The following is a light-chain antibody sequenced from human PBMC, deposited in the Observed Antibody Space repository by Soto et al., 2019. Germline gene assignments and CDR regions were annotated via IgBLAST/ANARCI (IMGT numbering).Light chain of an antibody. J-gene: IGKJ1*01. Sequence: DIQFTQSPSFLSPSVLERFTITCRSSQGISSYLAWYQQKPGKAPTLLIYAASTLQSGVPSRFSGSGSGTEFTLTISSLQPEDFATYYCQQLNSYPGTFGQGTKVDIK. CDR3: QQLNSYPGT. CDR1: QGISSY. CDR2: AAS. V-gene: IGKV1-9*01.